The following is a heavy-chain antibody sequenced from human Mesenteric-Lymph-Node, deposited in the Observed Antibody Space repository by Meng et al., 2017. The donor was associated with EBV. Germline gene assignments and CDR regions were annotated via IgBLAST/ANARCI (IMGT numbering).Heavy chain of an antibody. J-gene: IGHJ5*02. D-gene: IGHD5-12*01. CDR2: IYHSGST. CDR1: GGPIWSGGSS. Sequence: GSRLRRVRFPHPLPPPVPLLGGPIWSGGSSWSWIRQPPGKGLEWIGYIYHSGSTYYNPSLKSRVTIIVDRSKNQFSLKLSSVTAADTAVYYCARGGGEYSGYDPKWLDPWGQGTLVTVSS. CDR3: ARGGGEYSGYDPKWLDP. V-gene: IGHV4-30-2*01.